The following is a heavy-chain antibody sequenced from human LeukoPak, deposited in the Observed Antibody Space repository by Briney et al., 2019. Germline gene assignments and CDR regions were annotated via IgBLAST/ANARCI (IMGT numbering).Heavy chain of an antibody. V-gene: IGHV1-18*04. J-gene: IGHJ6*03. CDR1: GYTFTDYF. D-gene: IGHD3-9*01. CDR3: AAGTAPVYDILTGLVYYYYYMDV. CDR2: ISAYNGNT. Sequence: GASVKVSCKASGYTFTDYFMHWVRQAPGQGLEWMGWISAYNGNTNYAQKLQGRVTMTTDTSTSTAYMELSSLRSGDTAVYYCAAGTAPVYDILTGLVYYYYYMDVWGKGTTVTASS.